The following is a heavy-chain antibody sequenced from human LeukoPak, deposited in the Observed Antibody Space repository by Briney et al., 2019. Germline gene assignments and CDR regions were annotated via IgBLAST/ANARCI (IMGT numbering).Heavy chain of an antibody. V-gene: IGHV4-59*01. CDR1: GGSISSYY. Sequence: SETLSLTCTVSGGSISSYYWSWIRQPPGKGLEWVGYIYYSGSTNYNPSLKSRVTISVDTSKNQFSLKLSSVTAADTAVYYCASSPALQYYHHFYMDVWGKGTTVTVSS. J-gene: IGHJ6*03. CDR2: IYYSGST. CDR3: ASSPALQYYHHFYMDV.